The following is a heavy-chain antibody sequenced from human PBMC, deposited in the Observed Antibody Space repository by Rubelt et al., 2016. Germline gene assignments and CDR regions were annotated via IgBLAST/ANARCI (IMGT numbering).Heavy chain of an antibody. V-gene: IGHV4-34*01. CDR3: ASQPGNANNWYWFDH. D-gene: IGHD1-1*01. CDR1: GGSFSGYY. CDR2: INHSGRT. Sequence: QVQLQQWGAGLLKPSETLSLTCAVYGGSFSGYYWSWIRQPPGKGLEWIGEINHSGRTNYNPSLKSRVTISIHTSKKQFSLKLDSVTAADTAWYYCASQPGNANNWYWFDHWGQGTLVTVSS. J-gene: IGHJ5*02.